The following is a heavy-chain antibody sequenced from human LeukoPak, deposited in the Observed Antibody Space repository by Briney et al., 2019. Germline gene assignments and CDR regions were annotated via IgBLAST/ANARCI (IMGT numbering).Heavy chain of an antibody. D-gene: IGHD2-2*01. Sequence: GGSLRLSCAASGFTFSSHWMTWVRQAPGKGLEWVANIKQDGTEEYYVDSVRGRFSISKDNAKNSLYLQMNSLRAEDTAVYYCARDPCHGALDYWGQGALVTVSS. CDR1: GFTFSSHW. CDR3: ARDPCHGALDY. J-gene: IGHJ4*02. CDR2: IKQDGTEE. V-gene: IGHV3-7*03.